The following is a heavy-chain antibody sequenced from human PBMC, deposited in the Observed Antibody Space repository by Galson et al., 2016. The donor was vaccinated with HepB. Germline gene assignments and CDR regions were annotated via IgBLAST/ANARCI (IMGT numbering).Heavy chain of an antibody. D-gene: IGHD2-15*01. CDR2: IYSAGDT. Sequence: SLRLSCAASGFTATSNYVSWVRQAPGKGLEWISVIYSAGDTNYADSVKDRFTISKDNSKNTVYLQMNSLRAEDTAVYYCASHYCSSGSCYFDYWGQGTLVTVSS. J-gene: IGHJ4*02. CDR1: GFTATSNY. V-gene: IGHV3-66*04. CDR3: ASHYCSSGSCYFDY.